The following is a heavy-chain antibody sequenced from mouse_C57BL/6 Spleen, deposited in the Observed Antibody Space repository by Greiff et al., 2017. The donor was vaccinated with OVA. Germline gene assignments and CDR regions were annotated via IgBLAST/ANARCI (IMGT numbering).Heavy chain of an antibody. CDR3: ARLRELDYAMDY. J-gene: IGHJ4*01. Sequence: QVQLQQPGAELVKPGASVKLSCKASGYTFTSYCMHWVKQRPGHGLEWIGMIHPNSGSTNYHEKFKSKATLTVDKSSSTAYMQLSSLTSEDSAVYYCARLRELDYAMDYWGQGTSVTVSS. CDR2: IHPNSGST. D-gene: IGHD3-2*02. V-gene: IGHV1-64*01. CDR1: GYTFTSYC.